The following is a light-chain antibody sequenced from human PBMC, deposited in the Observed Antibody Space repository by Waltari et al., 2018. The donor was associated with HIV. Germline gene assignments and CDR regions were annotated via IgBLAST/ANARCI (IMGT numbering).Light chain of an antibody. CDR2: AAS. J-gene: IGKJ1*01. CDR3: EQSYNSPRT. Sequence: DIQMTQSQSSLSASIGGRVTITCRSSQSIRSNLNWYQQKPGKAPKLLIYAASSLQSGVPSRFSGSGSGTDFTLTISSLQPEDFVTYHCEQSYNSPRTFGQGTKVEIK. CDR1: QSIRSN. V-gene: IGKV1-39*01.